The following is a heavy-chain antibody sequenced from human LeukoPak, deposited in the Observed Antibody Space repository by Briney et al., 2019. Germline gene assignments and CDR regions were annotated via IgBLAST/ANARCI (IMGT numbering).Heavy chain of an antibody. Sequence: PGGSLRLSCAASGFTFSSSAMTWVRQAPGKGLEWVSTVSDSGDNTYYADSVKGRFTISRDNSKDTLYLQMSSLRAEDAAVYYCANAHSEVQRGYFDCWGQGTLVTVSS. CDR1: GFTFSSSA. CDR2: VSDSGDNT. J-gene: IGHJ4*02. CDR3: ANAHSEVQRGYFDC. D-gene: IGHD1-1*01. V-gene: IGHV3-23*01.